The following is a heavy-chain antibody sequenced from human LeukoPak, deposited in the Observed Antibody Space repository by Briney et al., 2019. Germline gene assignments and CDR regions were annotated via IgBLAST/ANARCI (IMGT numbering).Heavy chain of an antibody. CDR3: ARDWAWGGFDH. CDR1: GFVFSTYW. J-gene: IGHJ4*02. CDR2: IKTDGSTT. D-gene: IGHD3-16*01. Sequence: GGSLRLSCAGSGFVFSTYWMHWVRQAPGRGLAWVSRIKTDGSTTYYADSVKGRFTVSRDNAKNTLYLQMSSLRAEDTAVYYCARDWAWGGFDHWGQGALVTVSS. V-gene: IGHV3-74*01.